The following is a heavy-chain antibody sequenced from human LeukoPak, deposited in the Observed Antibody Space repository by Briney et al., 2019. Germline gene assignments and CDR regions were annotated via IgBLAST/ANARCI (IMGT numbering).Heavy chain of an antibody. Sequence: SVKVSCKASGGTFSSYAISWVRQAPGQGLEWMGRIIPILGIANYAQKFQGRVTITADKSTSTAYMELSSLRSEDTAVYYCARVYCSGGSCYWNYFDYWGQGTLVTVSS. CDR1: GGTFSSYA. J-gene: IGHJ4*02. CDR3: ARVYCSGGSCYWNYFDY. D-gene: IGHD2-15*01. CDR2: IIPILGIA. V-gene: IGHV1-69*04.